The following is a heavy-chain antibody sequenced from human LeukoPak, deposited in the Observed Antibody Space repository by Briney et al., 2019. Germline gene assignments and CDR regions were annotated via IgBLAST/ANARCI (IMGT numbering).Heavy chain of an antibody. CDR2: INDSGGNT. V-gene: IGHV3-23*01. Sequence: PGGSLRLSCAASGFTFSSYAMSWVRQAPGKGLDWVSLINDSGGNTYYADSVKGRFTISRDNSQNTLFLQMSSLRADDTAVYYCAKTSAGIRGGYFDYWGQGTLVTVSS. CDR1: GFTFSSYA. CDR3: AKTSAGIRGGYFDY. J-gene: IGHJ4*02. D-gene: IGHD3-10*01.